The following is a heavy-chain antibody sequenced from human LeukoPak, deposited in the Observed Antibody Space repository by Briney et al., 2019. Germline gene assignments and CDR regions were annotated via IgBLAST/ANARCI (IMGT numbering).Heavy chain of an antibody. CDR1: GYTFTSYG. V-gene: IGHV1-18*01. J-gene: IGHJ4*02. Sequence: ASVKVSCKASGYTFTSYGISWVRQAPGQGLEWMGWISAYNGNTNYAQKLQGRVTMTTDTSTSTAYMELRSLRSDGTAVYYCARDPTKLIWEHPAGPDPFFDYWGQGTLVTVSS. D-gene: IGHD1-26*01. CDR3: ARDPTKLIWEHPAGPDPFFDY. CDR2: ISAYNGNT.